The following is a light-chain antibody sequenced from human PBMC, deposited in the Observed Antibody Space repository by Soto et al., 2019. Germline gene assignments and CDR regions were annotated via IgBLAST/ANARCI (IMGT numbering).Light chain of an antibody. CDR3: QSYDSSLSL. Sequence: QLVLTQPPSVSGAPGQRVTISCTGSSSNIGAGYDVHWYQQLPGTAPKLLIYGNSNRPSGVPDRFSGSKSGTSASLAITGLQAEDEADYYCQSYDSSLSLFDGGTKVTVL. J-gene: IGLJ2*01. CDR2: GNS. V-gene: IGLV1-40*01. CDR1: SSNIGAGYD.